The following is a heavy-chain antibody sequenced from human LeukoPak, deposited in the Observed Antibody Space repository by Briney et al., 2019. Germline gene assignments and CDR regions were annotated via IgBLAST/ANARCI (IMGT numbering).Heavy chain of an antibody. V-gene: IGHV3-30*04. Sequence: GSSLRLSCEASGFTFSNYGIHWVRQTPGKGLEWVAAISSDGVEKHYADSVKGRFTISRDNSKSTLYLQMNSLRAEDTALYYCAREGHYDILTGYSPVEYYFYYMDVWGKGTTVTVSS. CDR2: ISSDGVEK. D-gene: IGHD3-9*01. J-gene: IGHJ6*03. CDR1: GFTFSNYG. CDR3: AREGHYDILTGYSPVEYYFYYMDV.